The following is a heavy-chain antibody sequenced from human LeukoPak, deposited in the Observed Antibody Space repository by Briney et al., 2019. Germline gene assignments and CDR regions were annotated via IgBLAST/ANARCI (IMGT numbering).Heavy chain of an antibody. CDR1: GYTFTNYY. CDR3: ARGQAGYSSAWWDF. D-gene: IGHD6-19*01. Sequence: ASVKLSCKASGYTFTNYYIHWVRHAPGQGLVWMGIITPSSGSTNYAQKFQGRVTMTGDTSTSTVFMELNSLRFEDTAVYYCARGQAGYSSAWWDFWGQGTLVTVSS. V-gene: IGHV1-46*01. CDR2: ITPSSGST. J-gene: IGHJ4*02.